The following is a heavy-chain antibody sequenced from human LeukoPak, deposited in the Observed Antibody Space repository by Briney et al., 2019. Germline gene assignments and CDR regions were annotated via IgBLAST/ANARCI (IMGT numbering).Heavy chain of an antibody. V-gene: IGHV4-39*02. J-gene: IGHJ4*02. CDR3: ARDFVNSGYYFDY. Sequence: SETLSLTCTVSGGSISSSSYYWGWIRQPPGKGLEWIGSIYYSGRTYYNPSLKSRVTISVDTSKNQFSLKLSSVTAADTAVYYCARDFVNSGYYFDYWGQGTLVTVSS. D-gene: IGHD3-22*01. CDR2: IYYSGRT. CDR1: GGSISSSSYY.